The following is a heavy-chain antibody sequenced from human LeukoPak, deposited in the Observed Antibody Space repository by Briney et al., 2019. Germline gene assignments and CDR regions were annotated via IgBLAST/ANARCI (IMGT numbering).Heavy chain of an antibody. Sequence: GGSLRLSCAASGFTFSSYAMSWVRQAPGKGLEWVAFTRYDGSNKYYADSVKGRFTISRDNSKNTLYLKMNSLRAEDTAVYYCAKGHGWGASYYYYYMDVWGKGTTVTISS. J-gene: IGHJ6*03. D-gene: IGHD3-16*01. CDR2: TRYDGSNK. V-gene: IGHV3-30*02. CDR3: AKGHGWGASYYYYYMDV. CDR1: GFTFSSYA.